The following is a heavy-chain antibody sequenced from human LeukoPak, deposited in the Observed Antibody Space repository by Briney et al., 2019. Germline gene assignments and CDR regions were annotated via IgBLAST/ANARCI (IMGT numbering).Heavy chain of an antibody. CDR2: ISYDGSNK. J-gene: IGHJ3*02. D-gene: IGHD4-23*01. CDR3: AKDATVVTPWAIGAFDI. CDR1: GFTFSSYA. V-gene: IGHV3-30-3*01. Sequence: GGSLRLSCAASGFTFSSYAMHWVRQAPGKGLEWVAVISYDGSNKYYADSVKGRFTISRDNSKNTLYLQMNSLRAEDTAVYYCAKDATVVTPWAIGAFDIWGQGTMVTVSS.